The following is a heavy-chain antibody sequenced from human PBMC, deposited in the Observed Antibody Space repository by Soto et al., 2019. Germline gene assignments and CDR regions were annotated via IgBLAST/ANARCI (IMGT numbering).Heavy chain of an antibody. Sequence: GGSLRLSCAASGFTFSSYGMHWVRQAPGKGLEWVAVISYDGSNKYYADSVKGRFTISRDNSKNTLYLQMNSLRAEDTAVYYCAKAGEQWLADYYMDVWGKGTTVTVSS. J-gene: IGHJ6*03. D-gene: IGHD6-19*01. V-gene: IGHV3-30*18. CDR2: ISYDGSNK. CDR3: AKAGEQWLADYYMDV. CDR1: GFTFSSYG.